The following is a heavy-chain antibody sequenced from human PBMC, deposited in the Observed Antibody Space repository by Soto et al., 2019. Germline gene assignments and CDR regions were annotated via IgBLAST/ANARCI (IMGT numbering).Heavy chain of an antibody. J-gene: IGHJ6*03. CDR2: IIPIIGIA. CDR3: ARLDLIGEYSLYTDV. D-gene: IGHD2-15*01. V-gene: IGHV1-69*02. CDR1: GGTFSSYS. Sequence: ASVKACCKASGGTFSSYSISWVRQAPGQGLEWMGRIIPIIGIANYAQKFQGRVTITADKSTSTAYMDLSSLRSEDTAVYYCARLDLIGEYSLYTDVWGKAITVTVFS.